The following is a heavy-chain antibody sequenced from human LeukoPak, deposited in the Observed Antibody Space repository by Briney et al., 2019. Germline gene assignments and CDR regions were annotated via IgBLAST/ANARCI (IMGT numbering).Heavy chain of an antibody. Sequence: ASVKVSCKASGYTFTSYYMHWLRQAPGQGLEWMGIINPSGGSTTYAQKFQGRVTMTRDTSTSTVYMELSSLRSEDTAVYYCARVHSIPVHDYCYYMDVWGNGTTVTVSS. J-gene: IGHJ6*03. D-gene: IGHD4-11*01. CDR1: GYTFTSYY. CDR2: INPSGGST. CDR3: ARVHSIPVHDYCYYMDV. V-gene: IGHV1-46*01.